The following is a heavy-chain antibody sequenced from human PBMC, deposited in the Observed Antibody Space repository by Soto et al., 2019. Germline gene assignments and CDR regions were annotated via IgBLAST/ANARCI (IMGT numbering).Heavy chain of an antibody. CDR3: ARDLVVVLEGYYYYYMDV. J-gene: IGHJ6*03. Sequence: GASVKVSCKASGYTFTSYGISWVRQAPGQGLEWMGWISAYNGNTNYAQKLQGRVTMTTDTSTSTAYMELRSLRSDDTAVYYFARDLVVVLEGYYYYYMDVWGKGTTVTVSS. V-gene: IGHV1-18*01. CDR1: GYTFTSYG. CDR2: ISAYNGNT. D-gene: IGHD2-2*01.